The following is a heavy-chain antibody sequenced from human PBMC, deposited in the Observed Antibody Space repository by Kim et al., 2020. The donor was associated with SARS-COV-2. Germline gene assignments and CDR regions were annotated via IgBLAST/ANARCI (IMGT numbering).Heavy chain of an antibody. V-gene: IGHV3-7*01. CDR3: ARGGYSNFDF. D-gene: IGHD2-15*01. Sequence: GGSLRLSCVASGFTFNSHWMSWVRQAPGKGLEWVANTKYDGTTKNYVESMKGRFTISRDNARNALYLQMNSLRVEDTAVYYCARGGYSNFDFWGQGTRVT. CDR1: GFTFNSHW. CDR2: TKYDGTTK. J-gene: IGHJ4*02.